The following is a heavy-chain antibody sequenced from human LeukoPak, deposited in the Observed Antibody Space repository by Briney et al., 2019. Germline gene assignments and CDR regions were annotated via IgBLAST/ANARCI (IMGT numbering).Heavy chain of an antibody. CDR2: IYYSGTT. J-gene: IGHJ4*02. Sequence: SETLSLTCTVSGGSLSSYYWSWVRQPPGKGLEWIGYIYYSGTTNYNPSLKSRVTISVDTSKNQFSLKLSSVTAADTAVYYCARGVYIAAAQYGYWGRGTLVTVSS. V-gene: IGHV4-59*01. CDR3: ARGVYIAAAQYGY. D-gene: IGHD6-13*01. CDR1: GGSLSSYY.